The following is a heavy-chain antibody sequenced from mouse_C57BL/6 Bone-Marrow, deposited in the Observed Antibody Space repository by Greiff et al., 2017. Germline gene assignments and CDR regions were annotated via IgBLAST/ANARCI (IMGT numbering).Heavy chain of an antibody. D-gene: IGHD2-4*01. Sequence: VQLQQSGPGLVQPSQSLSITCTVSGFSLTSYGVHWVRQSPGKGLEWLGVIWRGGSTDYNAAFMSRLSITKDNSKSQVFFKMNSLQADDTAIYYCAKASFYYDYDGYAMVYWGQGTSVTVSS. V-gene: IGHV2-5*01. CDR3: AKASFYYDYDGYAMVY. J-gene: IGHJ4*01. CDR1: GFSLTSYG. CDR2: IWRGGST.